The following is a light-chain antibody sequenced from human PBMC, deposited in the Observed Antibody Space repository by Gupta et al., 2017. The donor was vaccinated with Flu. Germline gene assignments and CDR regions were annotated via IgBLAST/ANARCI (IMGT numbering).Light chain of an antibody. Sequence: ATLSVSPGESATLSCTASQSVRTFLAWYQQRPGQAPSLLIYDASKRAPGIPARFSGSGSGTDFTLTISSREPEDFAVYYCQQLTHWPGYSFGQGTKLEI. V-gene: IGKV3-11*01. CDR2: DAS. CDR3: QQLTHWPGYS. J-gene: IGKJ2*03. CDR1: QSVRTF.